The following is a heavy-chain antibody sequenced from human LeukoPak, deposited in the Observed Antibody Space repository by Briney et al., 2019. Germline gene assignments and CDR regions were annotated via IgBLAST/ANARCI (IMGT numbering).Heavy chain of an antibody. CDR1: GGSVSSGSYY. Sequence: SETLSLTCTVSGGSVSSGSYYWSWIRQPPGKGLEWIGYFYYTGGTNYSPSLKSRVTISVDTSKNQFSLKLSSVTAADTAVYYCARTYYYDSSGYYHDNWGQGTLVTVSA. D-gene: IGHD3-22*01. CDR2: FYYTGGT. CDR3: ARTYYYDSSGYYHDN. V-gene: IGHV4-61*01. J-gene: IGHJ4*02.